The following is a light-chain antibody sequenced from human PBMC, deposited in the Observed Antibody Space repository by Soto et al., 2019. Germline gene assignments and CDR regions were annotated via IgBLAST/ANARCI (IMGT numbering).Light chain of an antibody. V-gene: IGKV4-1*01. CDR1: QSVLYSSNNKNC. J-gene: IGKJ1*01. CDR2: WAS. Sequence: DIVMTQSPDSLAVSLGERATINCRSSQSVLYSSNNKNCLGWYQQKPGQPPKLLIYWASTRESGVPDRFSGSGCGTDFTLTISSLQVEDVAVYYCQHYYSDPPWTFGQGTKVEIK. CDR3: QHYYSDPPWT.